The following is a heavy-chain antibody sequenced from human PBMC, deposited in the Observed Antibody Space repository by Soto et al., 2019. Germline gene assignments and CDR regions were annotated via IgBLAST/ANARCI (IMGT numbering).Heavy chain of an antibody. V-gene: IGHV2-26*01. Sequence: GSGPTLVNPTETLTLTCTVSGFSLSNARMGVSWIRQPPGKALEWLAHIFSNDEKSYSTSLKSRLTISKDTSKSQVVLTMTNMDPVDTATYYCARIPNYYDSSGRYPYGMDVWGQGTTVTVSS. D-gene: IGHD3-22*01. CDR1: GFSLSNARMG. CDR3: ARIPNYYDSSGRYPYGMDV. J-gene: IGHJ6*02. CDR2: IFSNDEK.